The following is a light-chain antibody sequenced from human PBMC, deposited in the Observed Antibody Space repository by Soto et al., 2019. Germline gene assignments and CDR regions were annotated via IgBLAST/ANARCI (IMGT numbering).Light chain of an antibody. J-gene: IGLJ3*02. CDR2: AVN. V-gene: IGLV2-11*01. CDR3: CSYAGSYNWV. CDR1: SSDVGDYNY. Sequence: QSVLTQPRSVSGSPGQSVTISCTGTSSDVGDYNYVSWNQQHPGTAPKLLIYAVNMRPSGVPDRFSGSKSGNTASLPISGLQAEDEADYSCCSYAGSYNWVFGGGTKLTVL.